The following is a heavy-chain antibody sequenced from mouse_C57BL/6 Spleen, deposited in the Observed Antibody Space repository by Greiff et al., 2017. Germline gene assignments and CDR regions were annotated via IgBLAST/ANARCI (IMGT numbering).Heavy chain of an antibody. CDR1: GYTFTTYP. J-gene: IGHJ1*03. V-gene: IGHV1-47*01. D-gene: IGHD1-1*01. CDR2: FHPYNDDT. Sequence: QVQLQQSGAELVKPGASVKMSCKASGYTFTTYPIEWMKQNHGKSLEWIGNFHPYNDDTKYNEKFKGKATLTVEKSSSTVYLELSRLTSDDSAVYYCAKSPPYYYGSSGWYFEGRGTGTTVTVSS. CDR3: AKSPPYYYGSSGWYFEG.